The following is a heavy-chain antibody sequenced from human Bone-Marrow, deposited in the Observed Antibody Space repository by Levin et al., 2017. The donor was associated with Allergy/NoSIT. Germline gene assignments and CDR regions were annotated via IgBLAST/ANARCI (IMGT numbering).Heavy chain of an antibody. Sequence: GGSLRLSCAASGFDFTDTWMHWVRQAPGKGLEWVGRIKSKTHGGTTDCAAPVKGRFSISRDDSENTLYLQMNNLKIEDTAVYYCTTAPTTNRVIDYWGQGTLVTVSS. V-gene: IGHV3-15*01. J-gene: IGHJ4*02. CDR3: TTAPTTNRVIDY. CDR2: IKSKTHGGTT. CDR1: GFDFTDTW. D-gene: IGHD1-1*01.